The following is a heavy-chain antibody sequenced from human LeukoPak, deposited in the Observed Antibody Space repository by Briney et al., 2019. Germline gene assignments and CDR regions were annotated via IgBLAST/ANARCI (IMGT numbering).Heavy chain of an antibody. CDR1: GFTVSSNY. CDR3: AELGITMIGGV. V-gene: IGHV3-48*03. Sequence: GGSLRLSCAASGFTVSSNYMNWVRQAPGKGLEWVSYISSSGSTIYYAGSVKGRFTISRDNAKNSLYLQMNSLRAEDTAVYYCAELGITMIGGVWGKGTTVTISS. CDR2: ISSSGSTI. J-gene: IGHJ6*04. D-gene: IGHD3-10*02.